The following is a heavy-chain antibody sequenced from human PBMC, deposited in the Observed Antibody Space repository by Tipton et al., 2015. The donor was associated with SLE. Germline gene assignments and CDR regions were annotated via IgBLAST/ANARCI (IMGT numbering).Heavy chain of an antibody. CDR1: GGFFNGHY. CDR2: SNESGIT. D-gene: IGHD3-9*01. Sequence: TLSLTCAVYGGFFNGHYWNWFRQSPGKGLEWIGESNESGITHYNSSLKSRVTISVDTSKSQFSLKLRSVIAADTALYYCARGRRPVIRYFDGPKGAFFDSWGQGNLVTVSS. CDR3: ARGRRPVIRYFDGPKGAFFDS. V-gene: IGHV4-34*01. J-gene: IGHJ4*02.